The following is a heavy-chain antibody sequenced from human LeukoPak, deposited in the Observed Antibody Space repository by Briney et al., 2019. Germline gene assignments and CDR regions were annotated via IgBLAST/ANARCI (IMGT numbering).Heavy chain of an antibody. V-gene: IGHV3-30*02. CDR2: IEYEGGNNT. J-gene: IGHJ4*02. CDR3: AKDKEYASGSYPIEC. CDR1: GFTFSTYG. Sequence: PGRSLRLSCVASGFTFSTYGIHSVRQAPGKGLEWVAFIEYEGGNNTYYANSVKGRFTISRDNSKYTLYLQMNSLRAEDTAFYYCAKDKEYASGSYPIECWGQGTLGTVSS. D-gene: IGHD3-10*01.